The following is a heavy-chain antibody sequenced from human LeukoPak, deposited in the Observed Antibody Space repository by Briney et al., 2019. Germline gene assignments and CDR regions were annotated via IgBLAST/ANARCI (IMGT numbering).Heavy chain of an antibody. CDR3: ARATNPMVRGVSRD. CDR1: GYTFTSYY. Sequence: ASVKVSCKASGYTFTSYYMHWVRQAPGQGLEWMGIINPSGGSTSYAQKFQGRVTMTRNTSISTAYMELSSLRSEDTAVYYRARATNPMVRGVSRDWGQGTLVTVSS. J-gene: IGHJ4*02. D-gene: IGHD3-10*01. V-gene: IGHV1-46*01. CDR2: INPSGGST.